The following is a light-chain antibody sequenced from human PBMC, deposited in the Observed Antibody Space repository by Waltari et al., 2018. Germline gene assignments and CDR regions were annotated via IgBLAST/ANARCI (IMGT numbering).Light chain of an antibody. CDR1: QSVDSN. CDR2: GAS. CDR3: HQYNNWPPWT. V-gene: IGKV3-15*01. Sequence: EIVMTQSPATLAVSPGERATLSCRASQSVDSNLAWYQQKPGQAPRLLIDGASTRATGIPARFSGSGSGTEFTLTISSLQSEDFALYYCHQYNNWPPWTFGQGTKVEVK. J-gene: IGKJ1*01.